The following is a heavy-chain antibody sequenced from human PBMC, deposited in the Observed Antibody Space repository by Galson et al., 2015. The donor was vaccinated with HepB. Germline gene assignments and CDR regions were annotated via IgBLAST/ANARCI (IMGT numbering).Heavy chain of an antibody. Sequence: SLRLSCAASGFTFSSFAMSWVRQPPGKGLEWVSSISKSATVTYYVDSVKGRFTISRDDSKSTLYLQMNGLRAEDTAIYYYATGFKLAGAAWGQGTLVTVSS. V-gene: IGHV3-23*01. CDR2: ISKSATVT. J-gene: IGHJ5*02. CDR3: ATGFKLAGAA. D-gene: IGHD6-19*01. CDR1: GFTFSSFA.